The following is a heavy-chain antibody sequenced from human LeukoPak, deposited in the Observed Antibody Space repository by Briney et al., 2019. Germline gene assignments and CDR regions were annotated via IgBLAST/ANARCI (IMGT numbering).Heavy chain of an antibody. CDR1: GYTLTELS. D-gene: IGHD6-19*01. Sequence: ASAKVSCKVSGYTLTELSMHWVRQAPGKGLEWMGGFDPEDGETIYAQKFQGRVTMTEDTSTDTAYMELSSLRSEDTAVYYCATGEGSYSSGWYNIDYWGQGTLVTVSS. CDR3: ATGEGSYSSGWYNIDY. J-gene: IGHJ4*02. V-gene: IGHV1-24*01. CDR2: FDPEDGET.